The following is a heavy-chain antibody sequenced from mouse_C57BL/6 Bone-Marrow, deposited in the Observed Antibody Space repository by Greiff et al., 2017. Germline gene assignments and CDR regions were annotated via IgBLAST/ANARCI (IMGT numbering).Heavy chain of an antibody. CDR2: ISYDGSN. Sequence: EVQLVESGPGLVKPSQSLSLTCSVTGYSITSGYYWNWIRQFPGNKLEWMGYISYDGSNNYNPSLKNRISITRDTSKNQFFLKLNSVTTEDTATYYCARDGGSYAMDYWGQGTSVTVSS. D-gene: IGHD1-1*02. CDR3: ARDGGSYAMDY. CDR1: GYSITSGYY. J-gene: IGHJ4*01. V-gene: IGHV3-6*01.